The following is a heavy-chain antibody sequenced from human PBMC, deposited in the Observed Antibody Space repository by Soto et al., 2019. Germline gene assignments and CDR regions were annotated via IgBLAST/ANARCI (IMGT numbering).Heavy chain of an antibody. CDR1: GGSFSGYY. D-gene: IGHD2-2*01. CDR3: ARGLEDIVVVPAALRRMGGWFDP. CDR2: INHSGST. J-gene: IGHJ5*02. Sequence: PSETLSLTCAVYGGSFSGYYWSGICKTPGKGLEWIGEINHSGSTNYNPSLKSRVTISVDTSKNQFSLKLSSVTAADTAVYYCARGLEDIVVVPAALRRMGGWFDPWGQGTLVTVSS. V-gene: IGHV4-34*01.